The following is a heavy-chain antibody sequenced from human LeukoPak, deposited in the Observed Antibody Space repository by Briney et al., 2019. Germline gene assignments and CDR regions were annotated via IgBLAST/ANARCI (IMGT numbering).Heavy chain of an antibody. CDR2: IYHSGST. D-gene: IGHD6-13*01. V-gene: IGHV4-4*02. Sequence: SETLSLTCAVSGGSISSSNWWSWVRQPPGKGLEWIGEIYHSGSTNYNPSLKSRVTISVDKSKNQFSLKLSSVTAADTAVYYCARDALGIAAAGIGAGAFDIWGQGTMVTVSS. J-gene: IGHJ3*02. CDR1: GGSISSSNW. CDR3: ARDALGIAAAGIGAGAFDI.